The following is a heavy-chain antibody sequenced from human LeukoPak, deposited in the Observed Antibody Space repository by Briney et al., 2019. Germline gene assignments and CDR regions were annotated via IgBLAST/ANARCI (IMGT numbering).Heavy chain of an antibody. Sequence: GGSLRLSXAASGFTFDDYGMSWIRQAPGKGLEWVSGINWNGGSTGYADSVKGRLTISRDNAKNSLYLQMNSLRAEDTALYYCARGPNYDILTGYYNQYYFDYWGQGTLVTVSS. J-gene: IGHJ4*02. CDR2: INWNGGST. D-gene: IGHD3-9*01. V-gene: IGHV3-20*04. CDR3: ARGPNYDILTGYYNQYYFDY. CDR1: GFTFDDYG.